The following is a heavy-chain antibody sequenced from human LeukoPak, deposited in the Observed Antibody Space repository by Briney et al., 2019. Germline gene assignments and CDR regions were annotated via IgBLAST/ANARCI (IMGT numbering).Heavy chain of an antibody. D-gene: IGHD3-22*01. Sequence: PSETLSLTCTVSGGSISSSSYYWGWIRQPPGKGLEWIGSIYYSGSTYYNPSLKSRVTISVDTSKNQFSLKLSSVTAADTAVYYCARFDHYDNTAFDIWGQGTMVTVSS. J-gene: IGHJ3*02. CDR2: IYYSGST. CDR3: ARFDHYDNTAFDI. CDR1: GGSISSSSYY. V-gene: IGHV4-39*07.